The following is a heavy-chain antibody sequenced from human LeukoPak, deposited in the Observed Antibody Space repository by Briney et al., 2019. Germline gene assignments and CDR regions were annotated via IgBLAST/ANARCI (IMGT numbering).Heavy chain of an antibody. D-gene: IGHD1-1*01. V-gene: IGHV3-66*02. Sequence: GGSLRLSCAVSGFTGTSNFMSWLRQAPGKGLEWVSVIYDRGDTYYADSVKGRFTVSRDTSKNTLYLQLNNLGAEDTAVYYCAGRRANTCNFCFVYWGQGTLVTVSS. CDR2: IYDRGDT. CDR1: GFTGTSNF. J-gene: IGHJ4*02. CDR3: AGRRANTCNFCFVY.